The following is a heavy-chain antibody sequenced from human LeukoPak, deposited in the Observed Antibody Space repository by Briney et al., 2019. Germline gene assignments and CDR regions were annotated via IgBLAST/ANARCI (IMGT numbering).Heavy chain of an antibody. CDR2: ISSSSSTI. CDR1: GFIFSNYG. CDR3: ARGGIVVVYPYYFDY. J-gene: IGHJ4*02. Sequence: GGSLRLSCAASGFIFSNYGMHWVRQAPGKGLEWVSYISSSSSTIYYADSVKGRFTISRDNAKNSLYLQMNSLRAEDTAVYYCARGGIVVVYPYYFDYWGQGTLVTVSS. V-gene: IGHV3-48*01. D-gene: IGHD3-22*01.